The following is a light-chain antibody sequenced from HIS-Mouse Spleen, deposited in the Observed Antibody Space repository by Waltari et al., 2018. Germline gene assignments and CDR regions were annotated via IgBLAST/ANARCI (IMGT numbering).Light chain of an antibody. CDR1: ALPKKY. V-gene: IGLV3-10*01. CDR2: EDS. J-gene: IGLJ2*01. CDR3: YSTDSSSNHRV. Sequence: SYELTQPHSVSVSPGQTARTTCPGDALPKKYAYWYQQKSGQAPVLGIYEDSKRPSGIPKRMYGASSGTMATWTISGAQVEDEADYYCYSTDSSSNHRVFGGGTKLTVL.